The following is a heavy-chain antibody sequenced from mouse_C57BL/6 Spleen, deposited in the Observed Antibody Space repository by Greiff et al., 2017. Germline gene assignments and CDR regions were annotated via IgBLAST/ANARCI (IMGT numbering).Heavy chain of an antibody. V-gene: IGHV5-4*01. D-gene: IGHD1-1*01. CDR3: ARDPPYYYGSSYWYFDV. Sequence: EVKVVESGGGLVKPGGSLKLSCAASGFTFSSYAMSWVRQTPEKRLEWVATISDGGSYTYYPDNVKGRFTISRDNAKNNLYLQMSHLKSEDTAMYYCARDPPYYYGSSYWYFDVWGTGTTVTVSS. CDR2: ISDGGSYT. J-gene: IGHJ1*03. CDR1: GFTFSSYA.